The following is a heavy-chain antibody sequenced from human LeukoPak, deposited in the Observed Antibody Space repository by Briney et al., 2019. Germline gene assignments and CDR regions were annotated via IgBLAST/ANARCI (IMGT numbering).Heavy chain of an antibody. CDR2: IYSGGST. CDR3: AREVTMVRGVSD. V-gene: IGHV3-66*01. Sequence: GGSLRLSCAASGFTVSSNYMSWVRQAPGKGLEWVSVIYSGGSTYYADSVKGRFTISRDNSKNTLYLQMNSLRAEDTAVYYCAREVTMVRGVSDWGQGTLVTVSS. D-gene: IGHD3-10*01. J-gene: IGHJ4*02. CDR1: GFTVSSNY.